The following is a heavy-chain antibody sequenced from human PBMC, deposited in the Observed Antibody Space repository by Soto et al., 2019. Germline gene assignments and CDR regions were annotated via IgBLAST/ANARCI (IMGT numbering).Heavy chain of an antibody. D-gene: IGHD1-26*01. CDR1: GVSLSTSGVG. CDR3: AHRSGSYYTDYFDY. CDR2: IYWDDDK. J-gene: IGHJ4*02. Sequence: GSGPTLVNPTQTLTLTCPLSGVSLSTSGVGVGWIRQPPGKALEWLALIYWDDDKRYSPSLKSRLTITKDTSKNQVVLTMTNMDPVDTATYYCAHRSGSYYTDYFDYWGQGTLVTVSS. V-gene: IGHV2-5*02.